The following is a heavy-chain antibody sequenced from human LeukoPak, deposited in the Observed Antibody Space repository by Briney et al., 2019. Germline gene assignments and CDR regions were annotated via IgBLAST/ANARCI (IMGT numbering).Heavy chain of an antibody. J-gene: IGHJ4*02. Sequence: SGTLSLTCAVSGGSITSTNWWSWVRQPPGQGLGWIGEMSLSGSTNYNPSLKSRVTMSVDKSKNQFSLKVNSVTAADTAVYYCATSTYSYAWGNWGPGTLVTVSS. D-gene: IGHD3-16*01. CDR2: MSLSGST. CDR3: ATSTYSYAWGN. CDR1: GGSITSTNW. V-gene: IGHV4-4*02.